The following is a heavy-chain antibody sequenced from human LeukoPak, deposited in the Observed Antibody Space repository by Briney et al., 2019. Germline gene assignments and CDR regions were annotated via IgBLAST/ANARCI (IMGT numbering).Heavy chain of an antibody. V-gene: IGHV3-74*01. CDR1: GFSFSRCW. J-gene: IGHJ3*02. Sequence: GRSLRLSCAASGFSFSRCWIHWVRQAPGKGLVWVSRINGDGSITTYADSVRGRFTISRDNAKNTLYLQMNSLRAEDTAVYYCARAGNGFDIWGRGTMVTVSS. CDR3: ARAGNGFDI. CDR2: INGDGSIT.